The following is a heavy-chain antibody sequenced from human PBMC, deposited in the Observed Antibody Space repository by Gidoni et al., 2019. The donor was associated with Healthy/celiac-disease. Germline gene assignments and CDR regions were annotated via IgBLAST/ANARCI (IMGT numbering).Heavy chain of an antibody. CDR1: GGSISSSNW. V-gene: IGHV4-4*02. J-gene: IGHJ4*02. CDR3: ARLPWELLAYFDY. Sequence: QVQLQESGPGLVKPSRTLSLTCDVSGGSISSSNWWSWVRQPPGKGLEWIGEIYHSGSTNYNTSLKKRVTISVDKSKNQFSLKLSSVTAADTAVYYCARLPWELLAYFDYWGQGTLVTVSS. CDR2: IYHSGST. D-gene: IGHD1-26*01.